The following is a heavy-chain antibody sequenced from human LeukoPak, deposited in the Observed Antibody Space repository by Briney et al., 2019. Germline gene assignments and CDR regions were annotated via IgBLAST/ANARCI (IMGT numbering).Heavy chain of an antibody. J-gene: IGHJ4*02. Sequence: PGGSLRLSCAASGFTFSNYWITWFRKAPGKGLEWVANIKQDGSEKYYVDSVKGRFTISRDNAKNSLYLQMNSLRAEDTAVYYCARDPVVERWGQGTLVTVSS. CDR1: GFTFSNYW. D-gene: IGHD1-1*01. CDR2: IKQDGSEK. V-gene: IGHV3-7*01. CDR3: ARDPVVER.